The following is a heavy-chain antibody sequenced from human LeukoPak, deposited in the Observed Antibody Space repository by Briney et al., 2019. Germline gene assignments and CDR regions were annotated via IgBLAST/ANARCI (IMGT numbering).Heavy chain of an antibody. J-gene: IGHJ5*02. CDR3: GRAVEGGSWPYYFWS. CDR1: GYTFTGYY. V-gene: IGHV1-2*02. CDR2: INPNSGGT. Sequence: ASVKVSCKASGYTFTGYYMHWVRQAPGQGLEWMGWINPNSGGTNYAQKFQGRVTMTRDTSTSTAYMELSRLRTDDTAVYYCGRAVEGGSWPYYFWSWGPGDLGSVSS. D-gene: IGHD3-3*01.